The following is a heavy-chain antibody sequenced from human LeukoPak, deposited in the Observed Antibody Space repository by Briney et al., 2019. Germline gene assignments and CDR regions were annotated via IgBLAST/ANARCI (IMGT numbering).Heavy chain of an antibody. D-gene: IGHD3-16*01. V-gene: IGHV1-2*02. CDR2: INPNSGAT. J-gene: IGHJ4*01. Sequence: ASVKVSCKASGYTLTDYYLHWVRQAPGHGLKWMGRINPNSGATHYAQRFQARVTMTRDTSIGSGYMELTGLESADTAVYYCARGRRILGGPENAGDFFDFWGQGSLVTVSS. CDR3: ARGRRILGGPENAGDFFDF. CDR1: GYTLTDYY.